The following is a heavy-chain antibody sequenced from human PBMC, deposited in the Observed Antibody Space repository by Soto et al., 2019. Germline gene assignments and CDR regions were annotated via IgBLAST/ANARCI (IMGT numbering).Heavy chain of an antibody. CDR2: IFFAGAT. V-gene: IGHV4-61*01. D-gene: IGHD3-10*01. Sequence: QVQLQESGPGLVKPSGTLSLICIVSGDSVTFGHHYWSWIRQPPGKGLEWIGHIFFAGATNYSPSIRSRVSMSVDSSKSQFSLKMTSVSAADSAIYYCARARPDSAGSSLGRRLDVWGQGTTVTVSS. J-gene: IGHJ6*02. CDR1: GDSVTFGHHY. CDR3: ARARPDSAGSSLGRRLDV.